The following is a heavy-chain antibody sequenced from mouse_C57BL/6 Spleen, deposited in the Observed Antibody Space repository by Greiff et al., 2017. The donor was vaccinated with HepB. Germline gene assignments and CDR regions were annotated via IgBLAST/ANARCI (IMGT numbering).Heavy chain of an antibody. J-gene: IGHJ1*03. D-gene: IGHD1-1*01. V-gene: IGHV1-52*01. Sequence: QVQLQQPGAELVRPGSSVKLSCKASGYTFTSYWMHWVKQRPIQGLEWIGNIDPSDSETHYNQKFKDKATLTVDKSSSTAYMQLSSLTSEDSAVYYCARYHGSSYRYFDVWGTGTTVTVSS. CDR1: GYTFTSYW. CDR3: ARYHGSSYRYFDV. CDR2: IDPSDSET.